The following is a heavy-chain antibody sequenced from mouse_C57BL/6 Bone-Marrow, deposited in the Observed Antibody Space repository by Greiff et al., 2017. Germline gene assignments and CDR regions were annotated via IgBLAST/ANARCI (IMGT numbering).Heavy chain of an antibody. D-gene: IGHD2-4*01. CDR1: GFNIKDDY. J-gene: IGHJ3*01. V-gene: IGHV14-4*01. CDR2: IDPENGDT. CDR3: TAREDDYDHWTFAY. Sequence: VQLQQSGAELVRPGASVKLSCTASGFNIKDDYMHWVKQRPEQGLEWIGWIDPENGDTEYASKFQGKATITADTSSNTAYLQLSSLTSEGTGVYYCTAREDDYDHWTFAYWGQGTLVTVSA.